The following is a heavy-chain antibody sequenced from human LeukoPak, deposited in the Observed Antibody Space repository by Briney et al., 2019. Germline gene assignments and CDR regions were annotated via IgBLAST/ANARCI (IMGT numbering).Heavy chain of an antibody. J-gene: IGHJ4*02. D-gene: IGHD4-23*01. Sequence: PGGSLRLSCAASGFTFSSCAMHWVRQAPGKGLEYVSAISSNGGSTYYANSVKGRFTISRDNSKNTLYLQMGSLRAEDMAVYYCARDRATPSYGGKLGDRLYFDYWGQGTLSPSPQ. CDR2: ISSNGGST. CDR3: ARDRATPSYGGKLGDRLYFDY. CDR1: GFTFSSCA. V-gene: IGHV3-64*01.